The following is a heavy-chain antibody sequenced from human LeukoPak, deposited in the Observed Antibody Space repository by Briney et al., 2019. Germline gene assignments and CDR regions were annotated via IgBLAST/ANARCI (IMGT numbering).Heavy chain of an antibody. CDR3: AKERDCSGGY. CDR2: ISSSGSTV. D-gene: IGHD6-25*01. Sequence: GGSLRLSCAASGFTFSSYEMNWARQAPGKGLEWVSYISSSGSTVYYADSVEGRFTISRDKSKNKVYLEMNSLRAEDKGVYYCAKERDCSGGYWGQGTLVTVSS. J-gene: IGHJ4*02. V-gene: IGHV3-48*03. CDR1: GFTFSSYE.